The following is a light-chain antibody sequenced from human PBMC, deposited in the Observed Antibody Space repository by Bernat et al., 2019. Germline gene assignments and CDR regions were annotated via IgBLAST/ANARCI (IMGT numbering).Light chain of an antibody. CDR3: TSYTGSSTYV. CDR2: DVS. Sequence: QSALTQPASVSGSPGQSITISCTGTSSDVGGYNHVSWYQQHPGKAPKLMIYDVSNRPSGVSDRFSGSNSGNTASLTISGLQAEDEADYHCTSYTGSSTYVFGTGTKVTVL. J-gene: IGLJ1*01. CDR1: SSDVGGYNH. V-gene: IGLV2-14*01.